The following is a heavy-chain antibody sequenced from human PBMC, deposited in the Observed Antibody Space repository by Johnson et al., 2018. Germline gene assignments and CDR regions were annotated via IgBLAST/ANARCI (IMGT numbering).Heavy chain of an antibody. D-gene: IGHD6-19*01. CDR1: GSIFSGYV. V-gene: IGHV3-30*03. CDR3: AREGYSSGRAGIFDM. CDR2: KSHDGISK. J-gene: IGHJ3*02. Sequence: QVQLVQSGGGVVQPGRSLRLSCAASGSIFSGYVMHWVRQAPGKGLEWVALKSHDGISKQYGDSVKDRFIISRDDSKNTLYLEMNSLRVEDTAVYYCAREGYSSGRAGIFDMWGQGTMVTVSS.